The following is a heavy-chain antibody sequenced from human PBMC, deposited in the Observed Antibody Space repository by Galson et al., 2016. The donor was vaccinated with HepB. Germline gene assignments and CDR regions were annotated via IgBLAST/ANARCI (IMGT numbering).Heavy chain of an antibody. CDR3: VKAGAGIVVGDDAFDI. V-gene: IGHV3-64D*06. D-gene: IGHD2-2*01. J-gene: IGHJ3*02. CDR1: GLTFSTYA. CDR2: ISRNGDRT. Sequence: SLRLSCAASGLTFSTYALHWVRQTPGKGLEYVSAISRNGDRTFYADSVKGRFTISRDNSRNTLFLQMSSLRPEDTALYYCVKAGAGIVVGDDAFDIWGQGTMVIVSS.